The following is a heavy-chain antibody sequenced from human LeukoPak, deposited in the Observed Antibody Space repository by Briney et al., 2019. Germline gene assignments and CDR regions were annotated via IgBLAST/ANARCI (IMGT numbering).Heavy chain of an antibody. J-gene: IGHJ3*02. CDR1: GGTFSSYA. CDR2: IIPIFGTA. CDR3: AREMVGEYQLLSAAFDI. D-gene: IGHD2-2*01. V-gene: IGHV1-69*13. Sequence: ASVKVSCKASGGTFSSYAISWVRQAPGQWLEWMGGIIPIFGTANYAQKFQGRVTITADESTSTAYMELSSLRSEDTAVYYCAREMVGEYQLLSAAFDIWGQGTMVTVSS.